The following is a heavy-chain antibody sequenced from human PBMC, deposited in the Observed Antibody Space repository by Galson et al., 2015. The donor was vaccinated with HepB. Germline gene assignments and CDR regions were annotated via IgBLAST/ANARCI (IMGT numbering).Heavy chain of an antibody. CDR1: GFPFRSHG. D-gene: IGHD1-26*01. J-gene: IGHJ4*02. V-gene: IGHV3-30*03. CDR3: ARGSQELDY. Sequence: SLRLSCAASGFPFRSHGMHWVRQAPGKGLEWVAVMTYDGSNKDYADSVRGRFTISRDISNNTLYLQMNSLRTEDTAVYYCARGSQELDYWGQGYLVTVSS. CDR2: MTYDGSNK.